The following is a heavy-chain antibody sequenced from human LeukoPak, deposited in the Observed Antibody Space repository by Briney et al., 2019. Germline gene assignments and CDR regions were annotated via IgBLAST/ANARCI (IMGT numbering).Heavy chain of an antibody. CDR3: ARPTVPIDY. D-gene: IGHD4-17*01. J-gene: IGHJ4*02. CDR1: GFTFSTFV. CDR2: ISASGGST. V-gene: IGHV3-23*01. Sequence: PGGSLRLSCAASGFTFSTFVMSWVRQAPGKGPEWVSGISASGGSTYYADSVKGRFTISRDNSKNTLYLQMKSLRAEDTALYYCARPTVPIDYLGQGTLVTVSS.